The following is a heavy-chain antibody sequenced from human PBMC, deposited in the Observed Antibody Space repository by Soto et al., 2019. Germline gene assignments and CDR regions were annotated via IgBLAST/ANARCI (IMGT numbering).Heavy chain of an antibody. CDR3: AREGYSYGTYFDH. CDR2: IKQDGSQK. V-gene: IGHV3-7*01. J-gene: IGHJ4*02. D-gene: IGHD5-18*01. Sequence: GGSLRLSCAASGFTFSSYWMSWVRQAPGKGLEWVANIKQDGSQKYYVGSVKGRFTISRDNAKNSLYLQMNSLRGEDTAVYYCAREGYSYGTYFDHWGQGTLVTVSS. CDR1: GFTFSSYW.